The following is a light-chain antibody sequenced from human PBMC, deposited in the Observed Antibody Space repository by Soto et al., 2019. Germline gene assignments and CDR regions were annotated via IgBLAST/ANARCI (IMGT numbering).Light chain of an antibody. CDR1: QIVTNNY. CDR2: DAS. J-gene: IGKJ4*01. V-gene: IGKV3-20*01. CDR3: QQCSTPPLT. Sequence: EIVLTQSPGTLSLSPGERATLSCRASQIVTNNYVAWYQKKPGQPPRLLIADASTRATGIPDRFSAGGSGTDFTLTISRLEPEDFAVYYCQQCSTPPLTFGGGTNVELK.